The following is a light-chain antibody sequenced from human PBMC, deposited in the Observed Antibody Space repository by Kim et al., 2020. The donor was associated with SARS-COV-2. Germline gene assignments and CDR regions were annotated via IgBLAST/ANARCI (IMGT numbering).Light chain of an antibody. V-gene: IGLV2-14*03. Sequence: QSITTSCTGTSSDVGGYTYVSWYQQHPGKAPKLMIYDVSNRPSGVSNRFSGSKSGNTASLTISGLQAEDEADYYCSSYARSSTNYVFGTGTKVTVL. CDR1: SSDVGGYTY. CDR2: DVS. CDR3: SSYARSSTNYV. J-gene: IGLJ1*01.